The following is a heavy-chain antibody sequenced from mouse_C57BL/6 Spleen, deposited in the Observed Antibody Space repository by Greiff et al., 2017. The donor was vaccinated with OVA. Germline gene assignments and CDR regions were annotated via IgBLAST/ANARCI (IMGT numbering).Heavy chain of an antibody. Sequence: VQLHQSGPELVKPGASVKISCKASGYAFSSSWMNWVKQRPGKGLEWIGRIYPGDGDTNYNGQFKGNATLTADKSSSTAYMQLSSLTAENATVYFCASLLVGGGDWGKGTTLTVSS. CDR1: GYAFSSSW. V-gene: IGHV1-82*01. CDR2: IYPGDGDT. D-gene: IGHD1-1*02. J-gene: IGHJ2*01. CDR3: ASLLVGGGD.